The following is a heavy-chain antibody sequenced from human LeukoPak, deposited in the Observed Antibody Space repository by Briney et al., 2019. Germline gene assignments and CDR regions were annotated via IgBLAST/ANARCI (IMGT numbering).Heavy chain of an antibody. CDR1: GYTFTDYY. J-gene: IGHJ4*02. CDR3: ARDLAMYSPDLDY. D-gene: IGHD1-26*01. V-gene: IGHV1-2*02. Sequence: GASVTVSCKASGYTFTDYYLHWVRQAPGHGLGWMGWINPKTGVTKYAQNFQGRVTMTRDTSISTAYMEVSRLRSDDTAVFYCARDLAMYSPDLDYWGQGTLVTVSS. CDR2: INPKTGVT.